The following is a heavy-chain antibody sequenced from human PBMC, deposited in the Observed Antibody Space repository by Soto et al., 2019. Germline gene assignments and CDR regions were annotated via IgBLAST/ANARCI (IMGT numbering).Heavy chain of an antibody. Sequence: ASVKVSCKASGYTFTSYYIHWVRQAPGQGLEWMGIINPIGGSTIYAQKFQGRATMTRDTSTSTVYMELSSLRSEDTAVYYCARVPGDYYDSRPFDYWGQGTLVTVS. D-gene: IGHD3-22*01. CDR1: GYTFTSYY. V-gene: IGHV1-46*01. CDR2: INPIGGST. CDR3: ARVPGDYYDSRPFDY. J-gene: IGHJ4*02.